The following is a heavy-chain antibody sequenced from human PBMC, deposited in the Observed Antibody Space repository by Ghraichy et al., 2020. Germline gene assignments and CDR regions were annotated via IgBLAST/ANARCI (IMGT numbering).Heavy chain of an antibody. CDR3: AGMYSSSSRPLGY. CDR2: INPNSGGT. Sequence: ASVKVSCKASGYTFTGYYMHWVRQAPGQGLEWMGWINPNSGGTNYAQKFQGRVTMTRDTSISTAYMELSRLRSDDTAVYYCAGMYSSSSRPLGYWGQGTLVTVSS. D-gene: IGHD6-6*01. CDR1: GYTFTGYY. J-gene: IGHJ4*02. V-gene: IGHV1-2*02.